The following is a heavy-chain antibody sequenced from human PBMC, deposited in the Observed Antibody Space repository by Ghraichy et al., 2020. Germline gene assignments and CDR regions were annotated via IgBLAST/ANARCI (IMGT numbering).Heavy chain of an antibody. V-gene: IGHV4-59*08. D-gene: IGHD3-16*01. CDR2: IYYSGST. CDR1: GGSISSYY. CDR3: ARRSRKGGSDY. J-gene: IGHJ4*02. Sequence: SETLSLTCTVSGGSISSYYWSWIRQPPGKGLEWIGYIYYSGSTNYNPSLKSRVTISVDTSKNQFSLKLSFVTAADTAVYYCARRSRKGGSDYWGQGTLVTVSS.